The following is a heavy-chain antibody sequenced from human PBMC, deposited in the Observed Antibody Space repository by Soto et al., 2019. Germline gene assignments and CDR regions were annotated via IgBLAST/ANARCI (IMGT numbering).Heavy chain of an antibody. Sequence: PSETLSLTCTVSGVSITSSDYYWAWIRQPPGKGLEWIGSIDYNRVTYSNPSLKGRSTMSKDTSKNTFSLQVTSVTAADTAFYYCGKVLVGATRHSDSGHWGQGTQVTVSS. CDR2: IDYNRVT. CDR1: GVSITSSDYY. V-gene: IGHV4-39*01. J-gene: IGHJ4*02. CDR3: GKVLVGATRHSDSGH. D-gene: IGHD2-15*01.